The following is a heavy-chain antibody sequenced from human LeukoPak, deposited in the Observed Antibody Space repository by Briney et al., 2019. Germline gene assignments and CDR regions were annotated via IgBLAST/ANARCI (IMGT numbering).Heavy chain of an antibody. D-gene: IGHD3-10*01. CDR2: IIPSFGIP. Sequence: SVKVSCKASGGTXNNYNINWVRQAPGQGLEWMGTIIPSFGIPSYAEKFKGRATITADKSTSAAYMELSSLRPEDTAVYYCAREFWGTMVRGGAMDVWGLGTPVIVTS. CDR3: AREFWGTMVRGGAMDV. V-gene: IGHV1-69*02. CDR1: GGTXNNYN. J-gene: IGHJ6*02.